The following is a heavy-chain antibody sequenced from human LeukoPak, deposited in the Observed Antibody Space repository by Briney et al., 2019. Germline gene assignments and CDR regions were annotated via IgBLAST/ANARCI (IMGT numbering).Heavy chain of an antibody. V-gene: IGHV4-59*01. J-gene: IGHJ4*02. D-gene: IGHD3-16*02. CDR1: GGSISSYY. CDR2: IYFSGST. Sequence: SETLSLTCTVSGGSISSYYWSWIRQPPGKGLEWIGYIYFSGSTNYNPSLKSRVTISVDTSKNQFSLGLSSVTAADTAVYYCARYVWGSYPTFEDYWGQGTLVTVSS. CDR3: ARYVWGSYPTFEDY.